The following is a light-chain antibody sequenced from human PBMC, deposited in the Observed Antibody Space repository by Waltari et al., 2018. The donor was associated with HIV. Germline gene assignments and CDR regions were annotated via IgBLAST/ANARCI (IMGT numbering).Light chain of an antibody. V-gene: IGKV3-15*01. Sequence: EVLLTQSPATLSVSPGDRTTLACRASQSVRTNLAWYQQRPGQPPRRLIYGASTRATGSAARFSGSGSGTEFTLTINSLQSEDYAVYYCQQYDYWPPWTFGQGTKVEMK. J-gene: IGKJ1*01. CDR3: QQYDYWPPWT. CDR1: QSVRTN. CDR2: GAS.